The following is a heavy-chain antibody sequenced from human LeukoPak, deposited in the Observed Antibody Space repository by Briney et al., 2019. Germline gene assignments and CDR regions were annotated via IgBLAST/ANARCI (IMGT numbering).Heavy chain of an antibody. D-gene: IGHD3-3*01. CDR3: ARSRLEWFASDAFDI. V-gene: IGHV4-39*01. Sequence: SETLSLTCTVSGGSISSSRYYWAWIRQPPGKGLECIASIDHSGSTNYNPSLKSRVTTSVDTSKNQFSLKLSSVTAADTAVYYCARSRLEWFASDAFDIWGQGTMAAVSS. CDR1: GGSISSSRYY. J-gene: IGHJ3*02. CDR2: IDHSGST.